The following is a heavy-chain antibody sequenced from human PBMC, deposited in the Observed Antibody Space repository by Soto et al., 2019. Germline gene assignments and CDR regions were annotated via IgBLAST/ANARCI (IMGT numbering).Heavy chain of an antibody. V-gene: IGHV4-31*03. CDR3: ARGFTKRGGGTDAFDI. Sequence: QVQLQESGPGLVKPSQTLSLTCTVSGGSISSGGYYWSSIRQHPGKGLEWIGYIYYSGSTYYNPSLQSRVTISVDTSKNQFSLKLSSVTAADTAVYYCARGFTKRGGGTDAFDIWGQGTMVTVSS. CDR1: GGSISSGGYY. J-gene: IGHJ3*02. CDR2: IYYSGST. D-gene: IGHD3-3*01.